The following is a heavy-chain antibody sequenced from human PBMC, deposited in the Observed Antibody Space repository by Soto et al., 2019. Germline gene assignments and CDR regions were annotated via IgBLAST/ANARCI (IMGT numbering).Heavy chain of an antibody. CDR3: ASGAPYDSSGYYFFDY. D-gene: IGHD3-22*01. V-gene: IGHV1-18*01. CDR1: GYTFTSYG. Sequence: ASVKVSCKASGYTFTSYGISWVRQAPGQGLEWMGWISAYNGNTNYAQKLQGRVTMTTGTSTSTAYMELRILRSDDTAVYYCASGAPYDSSGYYFFDYWGQGTLVTISS. CDR2: ISAYNGNT. J-gene: IGHJ4*02.